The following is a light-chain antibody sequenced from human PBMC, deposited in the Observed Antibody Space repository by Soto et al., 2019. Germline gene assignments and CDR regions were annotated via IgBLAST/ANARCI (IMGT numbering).Light chain of an antibody. J-gene: IGKJ4*01. CDR3: QQSYSTPPT. CDR2: AAS. CDR1: QSSSSY. Sequence: DIQMTQSPSSLSASVRDRVTITCRASQSSSSYLNWYQQKPGKAPKLLIYAASSLQSGVPSRFSGSGSGTDFTLTITSLQPEDFATYYCQQSYSTPPTFGGGTKVDIK. V-gene: IGKV1-39*01.